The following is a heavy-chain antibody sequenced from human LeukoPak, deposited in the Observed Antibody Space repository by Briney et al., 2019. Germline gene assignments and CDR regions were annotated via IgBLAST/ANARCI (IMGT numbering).Heavy chain of an antibody. Sequence: GSLRLSCAASGFTVSSFWMHWVRKAPGKGLVWVSRISSDGSNTYYADSVKGRFTISRDTAMNTLYLHMHSLREEDTADYYCTRGRGAYGWFDPWGQGTQVTVSS. CDR3: TRGRGAYGWFDP. CDR2: ISSDGSNT. J-gene: IGHJ5*02. D-gene: IGHD3-10*01. CDR1: GFTVSSFW. V-gene: IGHV3-74*01.